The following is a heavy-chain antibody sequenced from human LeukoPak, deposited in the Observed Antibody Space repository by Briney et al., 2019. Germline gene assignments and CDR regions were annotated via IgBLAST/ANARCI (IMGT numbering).Heavy chain of an antibody. J-gene: IGHJ6*02. V-gene: IGHV1-69*13. Sequence: GASVTVSCKASGGTFSSYAISWVRQAPGQGLEWMGGIIPIFGTANYAQKFQGRVTITADESTSTAYMELSSLRSEDTAVYYCARDHSYYYYGMDVWGQGTTVTVSS. CDR1: GGTFSSYA. CDR3: ARDHSYYYYGMDV. CDR2: IIPIFGTA.